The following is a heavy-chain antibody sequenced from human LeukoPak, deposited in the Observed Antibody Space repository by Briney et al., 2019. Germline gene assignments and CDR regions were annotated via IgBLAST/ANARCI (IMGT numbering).Heavy chain of an antibody. J-gene: IGHJ4*02. CDR3: AADTTADY. CDR2: IWYDGSNK. D-gene: IGHD1-26*01. CDR1: GFMFSDYG. Sequence: GGSLRLSCAASGFMFSDYGMQWVRHVPGKGLEWVAIIWYDGSNKYYADSVKGRFTISRDNSKNTLYLQMNSLRAEDTAVYYCAADTTADYWGQGTLVTVSS. V-gene: IGHV3-33*01.